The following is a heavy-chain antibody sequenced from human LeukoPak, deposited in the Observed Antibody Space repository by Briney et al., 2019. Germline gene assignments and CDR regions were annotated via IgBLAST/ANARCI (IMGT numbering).Heavy chain of an antibody. Sequence: SETLSLTCSVSGASVTSSSHYWVWIRQPPGKGLEWIGSIYDSGSAYYSPSLKSRVTISLDTSKNQFSLKLSSVTAADTAVYYCARVKVGFGVVTTYYFDSWGQGTLVTVSS. V-gene: IGHV4-39*07. CDR1: GASVTSSSHY. CDR3: ARVKVGFGVVTTYYFDS. D-gene: IGHD3-3*01. CDR2: IYDSGSA. J-gene: IGHJ4*02.